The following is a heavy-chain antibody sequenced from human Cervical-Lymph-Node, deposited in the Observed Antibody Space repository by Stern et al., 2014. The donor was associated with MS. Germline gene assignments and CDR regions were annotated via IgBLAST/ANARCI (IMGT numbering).Heavy chain of an antibody. V-gene: IGHV4-31*03. D-gene: IGHD2-21*01. CDR2: IYWSGTT. CDR3: ARVVAALLYFDY. Sequence: QVQLQESGPGLVKPSQTLSLTCNVSGGSITSGGYYWTWLRQHPGKGLEWIGYIYWSGTTYYNPSLKSRLTMSVDTSKNQFSLKLRSVTAADTAIYYCARVVAALLYFDYWGPGALVTVSS. CDR1: GGSITSGGYY. J-gene: IGHJ4*02.